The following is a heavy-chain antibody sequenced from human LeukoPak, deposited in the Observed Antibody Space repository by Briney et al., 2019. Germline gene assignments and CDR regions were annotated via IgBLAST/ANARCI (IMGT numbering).Heavy chain of an antibody. CDR3: ARGCGGSPGCYIIDY. CDR1: GFTFSSYV. V-gene: IGHV3-64*04. D-gene: IGHD2-15*01. J-gene: IGHJ4*02. Sequence: GGSLRLSCSGTGFTFSSYVMHWVRQAPGKGLEYVSVISSNGGSTDYADSVKGRFTVSRDNSKNTLYLQMNSLRPEDTAVYYCARGCGGSPGCYIIDYWGQGTLVTVSS. CDR2: ISSNGGST.